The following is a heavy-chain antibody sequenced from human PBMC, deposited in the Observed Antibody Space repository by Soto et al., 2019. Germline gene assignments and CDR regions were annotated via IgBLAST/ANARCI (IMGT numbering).Heavy chain of an antibody. CDR2: INHSGST. V-gene: IGHV4-34*01. CDR1: GGSFSGYY. D-gene: IGHD6-13*01. Sequence: PSETLSLTCAVYGGSFSGYYWSWIRQPPGKGLEWIGEINHSGSTNYNPSLKSRVTISVDTSKNQFSLKLSSVTAADTAVYYCARGEPIAAAGIFDYWGQGTLVTVSS. CDR3: ARGEPIAAAGIFDY. J-gene: IGHJ4*02.